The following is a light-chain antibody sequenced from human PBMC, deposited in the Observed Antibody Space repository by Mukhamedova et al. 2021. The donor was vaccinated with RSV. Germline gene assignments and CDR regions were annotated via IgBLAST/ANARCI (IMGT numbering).Light chain of an antibody. CDR2: NTY. J-gene: IGLJ2*01. V-gene: IGLV1-44*01. Sequence: GSASDIGTNPVSWYQQLPGAAPKLLIFNTYQRPSGVPDRFSASKSGTSASLAISGLQSDDEAFYYCATGVDSPGWLFGGGTYVTV. CDR1: ASDIGTNP. CDR3: ATGVDSPGWL.